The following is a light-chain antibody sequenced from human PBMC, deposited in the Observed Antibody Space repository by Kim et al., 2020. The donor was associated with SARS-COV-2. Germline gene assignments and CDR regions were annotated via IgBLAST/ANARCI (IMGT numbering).Light chain of an antibody. V-gene: IGLV3-19*01. CDR3: SSRDSGANGVV. J-gene: IGLJ3*02. CDR1: SLANNY. Sequence: SSELTQDPAVSVALGQTVRITCQGDSLANNYANWYQQKPGQAPKLVIFNTNSRPSRIPDRFSGSSSGSTASLIISEAQAEDEADYFCSSRDSGANGVVFGGGTQLTVL. CDR2: NTN.